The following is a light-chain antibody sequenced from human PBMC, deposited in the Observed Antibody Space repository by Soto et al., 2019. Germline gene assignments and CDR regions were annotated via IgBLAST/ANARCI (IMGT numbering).Light chain of an antibody. CDR1: QGIRDN. CDR3: LQDYHYPRT. CDR2: AAS. J-gene: IGKJ1*01. V-gene: IGKV1-6*01. Sequence: AIQMTQSPSSLSASVGDRGTITCRASQGIRDNLGWYQQKPGTAPKVLIYAASSLQSGVPSRFSGSGSGTDFTLTISSLQPEDFATYYCLQDYHYPRTFGQGTRVEIK.